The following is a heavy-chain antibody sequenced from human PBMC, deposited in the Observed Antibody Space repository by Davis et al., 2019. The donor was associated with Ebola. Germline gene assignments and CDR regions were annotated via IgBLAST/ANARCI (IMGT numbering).Heavy chain of an antibody. Sequence: MPSETLSLTCAVYGGSFSGYYWSWIRQPPGKGLEWIGEINHSGSTNYNPSLKSRVTISVDTSKNQFSLKLSSVTAADTAVYYCARGRDSSSFYYGMDVWGQGTTVTVSS. CDR2: INHSGST. V-gene: IGHV4-34*01. CDR3: ARGRDSSSFYYGMDV. J-gene: IGHJ6*02. CDR1: GGSFSGYY. D-gene: IGHD6-6*01.